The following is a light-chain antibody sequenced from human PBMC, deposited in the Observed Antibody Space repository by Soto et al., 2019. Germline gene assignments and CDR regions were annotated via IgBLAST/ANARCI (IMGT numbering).Light chain of an antibody. V-gene: IGKV3-15*01. CDR3: QQYTDWPRGT. Sequence: EILMTQSPATLSVSPGERATLSCRASQSININLAWYQQKPGQAPRLLIYGASTRATGIPARFSGSGSGTEFTLTISSLQAEDFAVYYCQQYTDWPRGTFGQGTKVEIK. CDR1: QSININ. J-gene: IGKJ1*01. CDR2: GAS.